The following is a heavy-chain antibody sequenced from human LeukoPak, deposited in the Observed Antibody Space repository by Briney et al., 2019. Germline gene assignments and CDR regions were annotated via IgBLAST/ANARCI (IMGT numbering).Heavy chain of an antibody. Sequence: PGGSLRLSCAASGLTFSSYAMHWVRQAPGKGLEWVAVISYDGSNKYYADSVKGRFTISRDNSKNTLYLQMNSLRAEDTAVYYCAKDYDYGDYSCDSRGQGTLVTVSS. J-gene: IGHJ4*02. CDR3: AKDYDYGDYSCDS. V-gene: IGHV3-30-3*01. D-gene: IGHD4-17*01. CDR2: ISYDGSNK. CDR1: GLTFSSYA.